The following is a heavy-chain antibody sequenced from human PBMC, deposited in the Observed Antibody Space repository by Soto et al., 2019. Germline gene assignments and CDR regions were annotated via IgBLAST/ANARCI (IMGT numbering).Heavy chain of an antibody. J-gene: IGHJ6*02. D-gene: IGHD2-2*01. V-gene: IGHV4-34*01. CDR2: INHRGST. Sequence: PSETLSLTCAVYGGSFSGYYWSWIRQPPGKGLEWIGEINHRGSTNYNPSLKSRVTISVDTSKNQFSLKLSSVTAADTAVYYCARGRHIVVVPAAIYYYGMDVWGQGTTVTVSS. CDR3: ARGRHIVVVPAAIYYYGMDV. CDR1: GGSFSGYY.